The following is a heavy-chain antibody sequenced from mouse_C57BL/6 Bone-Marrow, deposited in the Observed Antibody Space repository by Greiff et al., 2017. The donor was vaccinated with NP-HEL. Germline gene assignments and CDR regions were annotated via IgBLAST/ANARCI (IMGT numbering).Heavy chain of an antibody. CDR2: IDPSDSYT. Sequence: QVQLQQPGAELVMPGASVKLSCKASGYTFTSYWMHWVKQRHGQGLEWIGEIDPSDSYTNYNQKFKGKSTLTVDKSSSTAYMQLSSLTSEDSAVYYCARDGNWYFDVWGTGTTVTVSS. J-gene: IGHJ1*03. V-gene: IGHV1-69*01. CDR1: GYTFTSYW. CDR3: ARDGNWYFDV. D-gene: IGHD2-1*01.